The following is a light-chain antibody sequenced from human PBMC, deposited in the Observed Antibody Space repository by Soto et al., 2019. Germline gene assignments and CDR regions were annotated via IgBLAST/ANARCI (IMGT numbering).Light chain of an antibody. Sequence: IVMTQSPATLSVSPGERATLSCRASQSFSSNLAWYQQKSGQAPRLLIYGASTRATGIPARFSGGRSGTEFTLTISSLQSEDFAVYFCQQYINWPYTFGQGTKLEIK. CDR3: QQYINWPYT. CDR2: GAS. CDR1: QSFSSN. J-gene: IGKJ2*01. V-gene: IGKV3D-15*01.